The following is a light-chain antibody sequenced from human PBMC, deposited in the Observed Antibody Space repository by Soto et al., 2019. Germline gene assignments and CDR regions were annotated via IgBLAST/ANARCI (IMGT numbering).Light chain of an antibody. CDR3: QQRSRYPRT. CDR1: QSVSSY. V-gene: IGKV3-11*01. J-gene: IGKJ5*01. Sequence: IVLTQSPCTVSSSPGERATLSCRASQSVSSYLAWYHQRPGQAPRLLIYHASTRATGVPARFSGSGSGTDFTLTISSLQPDDFAIYCCQQRSRYPRTFGQGTRLEI. CDR2: HAS.